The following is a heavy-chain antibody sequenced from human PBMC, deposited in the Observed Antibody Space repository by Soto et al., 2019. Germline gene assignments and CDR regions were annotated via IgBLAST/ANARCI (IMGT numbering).Heavy chain of an antibody. CDR1: GYSFTSYW. D-gene: IGHD5-18*01. Sequence: GESLKISCKGSGYSFTSYWIGWVRQMPGKGLEWLGIIYPGDSDTRYSPSFQGQVTISADKSISTAYLQWSSLKASDTAMYYCARRGSYGPYYYYYGMDVWGQGTTVTVSS. CDR3: ARRGSYGPYYYYYGMDV. CDR2: IYPGDSDT. J-gene: IGHJ6*02. V-gene: IGHV5-51*01.